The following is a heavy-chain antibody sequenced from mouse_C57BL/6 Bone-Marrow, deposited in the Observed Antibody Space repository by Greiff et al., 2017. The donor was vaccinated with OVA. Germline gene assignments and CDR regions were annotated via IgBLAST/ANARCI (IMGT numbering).Heavy chain of an antibody. CDR1: GYTFTSYW. CDR3: ARWGVSPFAY. V-gene: IGHV1-69*01. Sequence: VQLQQSGAELVMPGASVKLSCKASGYTFTSYWMHWVKQRPGQGLEWIGEIDPSDSYTNYNQKFKGKSTLTVDKSSSTAYMQLSSLTSEDSAVYYCARWGVSPFAYWGQGTLVTVSA. CDR2: IDPSDSYT. J-gene: IGHJ3*01.